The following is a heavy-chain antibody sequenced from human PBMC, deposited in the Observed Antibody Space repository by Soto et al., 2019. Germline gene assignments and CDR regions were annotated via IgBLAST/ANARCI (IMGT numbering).Heavy chain of an antibody. V-gene: IGHV3-30*18. D-gene: IGHD1-7*01. CDR1: GFTFRSYG. J-gene: IGHJ4*02. Sequence: LRRSCAASGFTFRSYGMHWVRQAPGKGLEWVAVTSYDGSNKYYADSVKGRFTISRDNSKNTLYLQMNSLRAEDTAVYYCAKDQNRGGNSADYWGQGTLVTVSS. CDR3: AKDQNRGGNSADY. CDR2: TSYDGSNK.